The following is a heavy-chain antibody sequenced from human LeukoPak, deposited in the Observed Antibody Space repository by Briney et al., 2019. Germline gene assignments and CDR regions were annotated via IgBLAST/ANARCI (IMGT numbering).Heavy chain of an antibody. CDR1: GFTVSSNY. Sequence: GGSLRLSCAASGFTVSSNYMNWVRQAPGKGLEWVASVSSTSFHIYYADSVKGRFTISRDNAKNSLYLQLNSLRAEDTAVYYCARDRKVEPLPDRWGQGILVTVSS. V-gene: IGHV3-21*01. CDR3: ARDRKVEPLPDR. D-gene: IGHD1-26*01. CDR2: VSSTSFHI. J-gene: IGHJ4*02.